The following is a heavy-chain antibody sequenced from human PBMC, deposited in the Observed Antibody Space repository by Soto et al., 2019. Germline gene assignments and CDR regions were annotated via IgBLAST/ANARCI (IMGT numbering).Heavy chain of an antibody. CDR3: VRDMRLWRLGA. Sequence: EVQLVESGGGLVQPGESLRLSCAASGLTFRSYWMHWVRQAPGKGLVWVSRINTDGSVAMYVDSVKGRFTISRDNAKNPRYLHMNGLRAEDTAVYYGVRDMRLWRLGAWGRGTLVTVSS. CDR2: INTDGSVA. J-gene: IGHJ5*02. CDR1: GLTFRSYW. D-gene: IGHD2-21*01. V-gene: IGHV3-74*03.